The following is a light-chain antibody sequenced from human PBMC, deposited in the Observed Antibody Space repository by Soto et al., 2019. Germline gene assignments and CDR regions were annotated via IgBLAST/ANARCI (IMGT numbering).Light chain of an antibody. CDR3: AAWDDNLDGPV. CDR1: SSNIGSNT. Sequence: QSVLTQPPSASGTPGRGVSISCSGSSSNIGSNTVNWYQQLPGTAPKLLMYSNNQRPSGVPDRFSGSKSGTSASLAISWLQSEDEADYYCAAWDDNLDGPVFGGGTKVTVL. CDR2: SNN. J-gene: IGLJ2*01. V-gene: IGLV1-44*01.